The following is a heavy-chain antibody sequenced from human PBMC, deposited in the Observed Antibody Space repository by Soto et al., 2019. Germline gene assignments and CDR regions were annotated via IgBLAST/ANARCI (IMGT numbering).Heavy chain of an antibody. D-gene: IGHD6-13*01. CDR2: IYYSGST. CDR3: ARDSLAAAGIVDY. V-gene: IGHV4-59*01. Sequence: SETLSLNCTVSGGSISSYYWSWIRQPTGKGLEWIGYIYYSGSTNYNPSLKSRVTISVDTSKNQFSLKLSSVTAADTAVYYCARDSLAAAGIVDYWGQGTLVTVSS. CDR1: GGSISSYY. J-gene: IGHJ4*02.